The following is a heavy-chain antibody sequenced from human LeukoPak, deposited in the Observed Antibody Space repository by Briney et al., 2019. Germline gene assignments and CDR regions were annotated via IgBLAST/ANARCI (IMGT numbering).Heavy chain of an antibody. Sequence: ASVKVSCKASGYTFTSYGISWVRQAPGQGLEWMGWISAYNGNTNYAQKLQGRVTMTTDTSTSTAYMELRSLRSDDTAVYYCARDPLGITMCFDLGSETTYWGQATLVTVSS. D-gene: IGHD3-10*02. CDR3: ARDPLGITMCFDLGSETTY. CDR1: GYTFTSYG. V-gene: IGHV1-18*01. CDR2: ISAYNGNT. J-gene: IGHJ4*02.